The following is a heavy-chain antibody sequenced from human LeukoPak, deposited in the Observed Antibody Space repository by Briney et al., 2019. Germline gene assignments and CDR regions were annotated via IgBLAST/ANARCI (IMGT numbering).Heavy chain of an antibody. CDR2: ISAYNGNT. CDR1: GYTFTSYG. V-gene: IGHV1-18*01. Sequence: ASVKVSCKASGYTFTSYGISWVRQAPGQGLEWMGWISAYNGNTNYAQKLQGRVTMTTDTSTSTAYMELRSLRSDDTAVYYCARALLWFGGLQTNDYWGQGTLVTVSS. D-gene: IGHD3-10*01. J-gene: IGHJ4*02. CDR3: ARALLWFGGLQTNDY.